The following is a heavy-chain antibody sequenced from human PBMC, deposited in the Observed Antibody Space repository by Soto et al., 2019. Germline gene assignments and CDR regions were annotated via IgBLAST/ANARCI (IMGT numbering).Heavy chain of an antibody. Sequence: EVQLVESGGGLVQPGGSLRLSCAASGFTFSGYWMSWVRQAPGKGLEWVANIKQDGSEKYYVDSVNGRFTISRDNAKNSLYLLMNSLRAEDTAVYYCAKNNRYCSSTNCFVFDYWGQGTLVTVSS. CDR2: IKQDGSEK. CDR1: GFTFSGYW. V-gene: IGHV3-7*01. J-gene: IGHJ4*02. D-gene: IGHD2-2*01. CDR3: AKNNRYCSSTNCFVFDY.